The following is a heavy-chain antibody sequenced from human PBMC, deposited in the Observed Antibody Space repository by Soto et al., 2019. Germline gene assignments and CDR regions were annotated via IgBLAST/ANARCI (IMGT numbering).Heavy chain of an antibody. CDR1: GYTLTELS. D-gene: IGHD3-9*01. V-gene: IGHV1-24*01. CDR2: FDPEDGET. Sequence: ASVKVCCKVSGYTLTELSMQWVRQAPGKGLEWMGGFDPEDGETIYAQKFQGRVTMTEDTSTDTAYMELSSLRSEDTAVYYCATVSELRYFDWAYYYMDVWGKGTTVTVSS. J-gene: IGHJ6*03. CDR3: ATVSELRYFDWAYYYMDV.